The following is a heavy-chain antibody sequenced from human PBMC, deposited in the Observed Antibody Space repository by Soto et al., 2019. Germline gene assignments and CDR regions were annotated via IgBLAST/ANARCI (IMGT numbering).Heavy chain of an antibody. D-gene: IGHD5-18*01. CDR3: ARSFDYGYINR. CDR2: IYAGGST. V-gene: IGHV3-53*01. J-gene: IGHJ4*02. CDR1: VFSVNSDY. Sequence: VGSLRLSCVNSVFSVNSDYLSWVRQAPGKGPEWVSVIYAGGSTYYADSVRGRFSISRDNSMNTLYLQMDSLRVEDTAVYYCARSFDYGYINRWGQVTLFTVSS.